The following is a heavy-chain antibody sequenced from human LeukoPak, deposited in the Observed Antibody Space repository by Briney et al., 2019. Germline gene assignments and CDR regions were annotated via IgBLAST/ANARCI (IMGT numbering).Heavy chain of an antibody. J-gene: IGHJ4*02. D-gene: IGHD1-26*01. CDR1: GGSISSSRYY. V-gene: IGHV4-39*01. CDR2: IYYSGNT. CDR3: ARHYLGGNYPDYFNH. Sequence: SETLSLTCTVSGGSISSSRYYWGWIRHPPGKGLEWIGSIYYSGNTYYNPSLKSRVTISIDTSKNQFSLNLNSVTAADTALYSCARHYLGGNYPDYFNHWGQGTLVTVSS.